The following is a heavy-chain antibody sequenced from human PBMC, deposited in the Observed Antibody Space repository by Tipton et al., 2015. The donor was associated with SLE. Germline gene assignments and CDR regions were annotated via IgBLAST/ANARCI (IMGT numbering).Heavy chain of an antibody. V-gene: IGHV4-59*12. CDR2: IYYSGST. Sequence: TLSLTCTVSGGSISSYYWSWIRQPPGKGLEWIGYIYYSGSTNYNPSLKSRVTISVDTSKNQVSLKLSSVTAADTAVYYCARVAPAEVFDYWGQGTLVTVSS. D-gene: IGHD2-2*01. CDR3: ARVAPAEVFDY. J-gene: IGHJ4*02. CDR1: GGSISSYY.